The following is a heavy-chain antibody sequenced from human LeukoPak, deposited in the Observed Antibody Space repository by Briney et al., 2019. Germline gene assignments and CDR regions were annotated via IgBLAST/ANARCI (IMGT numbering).Heavy chain of an antibody. CDR2: IYTSGST. V-gene: IGHV4-4*07. CDR1: GGSISSYY. D-gene: IGHD6-13*01. J-gene: IGHJ4*02. Sequence: SETLSLTCTVSGGSISSYYWSWIRQPAGKGLEWIGRIYTSGSTNYNPSLKSRVTMSVDTSKNQFSLRLSSVTAADTAVYYCARESGTAGAATGTDYWGQGNLVTVSS. CDR3: ARESGTAGAATGTDY.